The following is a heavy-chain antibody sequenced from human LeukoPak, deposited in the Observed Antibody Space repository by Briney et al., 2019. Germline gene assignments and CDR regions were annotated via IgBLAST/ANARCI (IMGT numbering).Heavy chain of an antibody. CDR3: ATWVQEWSLDY. CDR2: IKGDGSEK. D-gene: IGHD2-8*01. V-gene: IGHV3-7*01. CDR1: GITFPDHW. Sequence: QLVESGVVLAQPGGSLRLSCVGSGITFPDHWTSWVRQAPGKGLEWVANIKGDGSEKYYADSVKGRFTISKNNALNSLFLQLSSLRAEDTAVYYCATWVQEWSLDYWGQGTLVTVSS. J-gene: IGHJ4*02.